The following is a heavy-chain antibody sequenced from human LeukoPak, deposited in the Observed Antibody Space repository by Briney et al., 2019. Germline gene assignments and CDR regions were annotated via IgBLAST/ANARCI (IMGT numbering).Heavy chain of an antibody. V-gene: IGHV4-61*08. Sequence: SETLSLTCTVSGGSISSGGYYWSWIRQHPGKGLEWIGYIYYSGSTNYNPSLKSRVTISVDTSKNQFSLKLSSVTAADTAAYYCARHSERYYDSSGYLDYWGQGTLVTVSS. CDR2: IYYSGST. J-gene: IGHJ4*02. CDR3: ARHSERYYDSSGYLDY. CDR1: GGSISSGGYY. D-gene: IGHD3-22*01.